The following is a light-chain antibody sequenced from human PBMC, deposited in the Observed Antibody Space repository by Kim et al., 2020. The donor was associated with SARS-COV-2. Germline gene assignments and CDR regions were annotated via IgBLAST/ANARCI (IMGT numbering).Light chain of an antibody. CDR1: SSNIGAGYD. V-gene: IGLV1-40*01. J-gene: IGLJ2*01. CDR2: GNN. CDR3: QSYDSSLSGWRV. Sequence: QSVLTQPPSVSGAPGQRVTISCTGNSSNIGAGYDVHWYQHLPKTAPRLLIYGNNNRPSGVPHRFSGSKFGTSASLVITGLQAEDEADYYCQSYDSSLSGWRVFGGGTQLTVL.